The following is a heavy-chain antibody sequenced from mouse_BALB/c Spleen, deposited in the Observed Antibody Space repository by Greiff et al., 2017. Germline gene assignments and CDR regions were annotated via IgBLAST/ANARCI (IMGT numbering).Heavy chain of an antibody. CDR1: GFNIKDTY. J-gene: IGHJ3*01. Sequence: VQLQQSGAELVKPGASVKLSCTASGFNIKDTYMHWVKQRPEQGLEWIGRIDPANGNTKYDPKFQGKATITADTSSNTAYLQLSSLTSEDTAVYYCARLDYGNSWFAYWGQGTLVTVSA. CDR3: ARLDYGNSWFAY. D-gene: IGHD2-1*01. CDR2: IDPANGNT. V-gene: IGHV14-3*02.